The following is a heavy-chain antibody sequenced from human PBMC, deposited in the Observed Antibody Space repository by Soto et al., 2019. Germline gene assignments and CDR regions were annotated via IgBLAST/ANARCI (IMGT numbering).Heavy chain of an antibody. CDR2: IIPVFGTP. CDR3: ARDRHDYGDYYYGMEV. D-gene: IGHD4-17*01. V-gene: IGHV1-69*06. CDR1: GGPFSNYG. Sequence: QVQLGQSGAEVKKPGSSVKVSCKASGGPFSNYGISWVRQVPGQGLEWMGGIIPVFGTPNYAQKFQGRVTITADRSTRTEYMELSSLRSEDTAVYYCARDRHDYGDYYYGMEVWGQGTTVTVSS. J-gene: IGHJ6*02.